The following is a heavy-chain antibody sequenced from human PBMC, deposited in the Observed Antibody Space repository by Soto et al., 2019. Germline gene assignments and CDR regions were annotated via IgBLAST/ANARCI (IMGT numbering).Heavy chain of an antibody. D-gene: IGHD6-19*01. CDR1: GGSISSYY. CDR3: ARRRVAVAGQNNWFDP. Sequence: QVQLQESGPGLVKPSETLSLTCTVSGGSISSYYWSWIRQPPGKGLEWIGYIYYSGSTNYNPSLKSRVTISVDTSKNQFSLKLSSVTAADTAVYYGARRRVAVAGQNNWFDPWGQGTLVTVSS. V-gene: IGHV4-59*01. J-gene: IGHJ5*02. CDR2: IYYSGST.